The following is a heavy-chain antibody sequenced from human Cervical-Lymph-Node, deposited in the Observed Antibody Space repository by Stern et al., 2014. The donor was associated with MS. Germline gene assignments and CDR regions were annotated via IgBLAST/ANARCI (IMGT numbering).Heavy chain of an antibody. V-gene: IGHV1-8*01. CDR1: GYTFRNHD. D-gene: IGHD3-22*01. CDR2: MNPDGGNT. CDR3: ARGGLYERGGYYDSLDF. J-gene: IGHJ3*01. Sequence: VQLVQSGAEVKKPGASVKVSCKASGYTFRNHDINWVRKAPGQGLEWMGWMNPDGGNTGYGQRFQDRVTMTRDLSTATAYMELSRLTSEDTAIYYCARGGLYERGGYYDSLDFWGHGTMVTVSS.